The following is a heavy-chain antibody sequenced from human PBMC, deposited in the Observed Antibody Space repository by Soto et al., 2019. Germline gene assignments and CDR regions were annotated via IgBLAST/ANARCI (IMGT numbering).Heavy chain of an antibody. CDR3: AKERTSSTYDGMDV. J-gene: IGHJ6*02. Sequence: EVQLLESGGGLIQPGGSLRLSCAGSGFTFSDYGMNWVRQAPGKGLEWVSGLTWGGSAYYAESVRGRFTISRDNSKSILYVQMNSLRVEDTAVYYCAKERTSSTYDGMDVRGQGTPVTVSS. V-gene: IGHV3-23*01. CDR2: LTWGGSA. D-gene: IGHD6-6*01. CDR1: GFTFSDYG.